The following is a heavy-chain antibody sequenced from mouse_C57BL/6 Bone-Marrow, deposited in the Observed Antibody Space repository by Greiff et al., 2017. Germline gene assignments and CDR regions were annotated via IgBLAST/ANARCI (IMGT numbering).Heavy chain of an antibody. D-gene: IGHD1-1*01. Sequence: VQLQQSGAELVKPGASVKISCKASGYAFSSYWMNWVKQRPGKGLEWIGQIYPGDGDTNYNGKFKGKATLTADKSSSTAYMQLSSLTSEDSAVYCCASGHYGSSNGWYFDVWGTGTTVTVSS. CDR1: GYAFSSYW. J-gene: IGHJ1*03. CDR3: ASGHYGSSNGWYFDV. CDR2: IYPGDGDT. V-gene: IGHV1-80*01.